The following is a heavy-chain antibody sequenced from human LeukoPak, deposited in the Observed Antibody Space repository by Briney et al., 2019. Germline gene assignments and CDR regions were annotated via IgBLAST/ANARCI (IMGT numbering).Heavy chain of an antibody. V-gene: IGHV1-46*01. CDR1: GYTFTSYY. CDR3: ARGNSLSSYYYDSSGYNSGIDY. D-gene: IGHD3-22*01. CDR2: INPSGGST. Sequence: EASVKVSCKASGYTFTSYYMHWVRQAPGQGLEWMGIINPSGGSTSYAQKFQGRVTMTRDTSTSTVYMELSSLRSEDTAVYYCARGNSLSSYYYDSSGYNSGIDYWGQGTLVTVSS. J-gene: IGHJ4*02.